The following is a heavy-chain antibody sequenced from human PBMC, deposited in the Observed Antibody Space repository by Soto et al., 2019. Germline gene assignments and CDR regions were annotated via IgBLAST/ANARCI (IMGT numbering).Heavy chain of an antibody. J-gene: IGHJ4*02. CDR3: ARGRDGDY. CDR1: VYIFTTYG. V-gene: IGHV1-18*01. Sequence: QVHLVQSGAEVKKPGASVKVSCKGSVYIFTTYGITWVRQAPGQGLEWMGWISAHNGNTNYAQKLQGRVTVTRDTATSTAYMELRNLRSDDTAVYYCARGRDGDYWGQGALVTVSS. D-gene: IGHD6-6*01. CDR2: ISAHNGNT.